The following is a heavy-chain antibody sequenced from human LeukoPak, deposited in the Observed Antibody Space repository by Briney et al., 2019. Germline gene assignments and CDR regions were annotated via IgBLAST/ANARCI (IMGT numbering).Heavy chain of an antibody. CDR1: GYTFTSYY. D-gene: IGHD5-18*01. J-gene: IGHJ6*02. CDR2: INPSGGST. CDR3: ARAGGYSYGYSGFYSYYYGMDV. Sequence: ASVKVSCKASGYTFTSYYMHWVRQAPGQGLEWMGIINPSGGSTSYAQKFQGRVTMTRDTSTSTVYMELSSLRSEDTAVYYCARAGGYSYGYSGFYSYYYGMDVWGQGTTVTVSS. V-gene: IGHV1-46*01.